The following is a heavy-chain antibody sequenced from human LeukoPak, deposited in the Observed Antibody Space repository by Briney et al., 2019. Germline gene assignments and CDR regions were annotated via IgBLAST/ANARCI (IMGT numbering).Heavy chain of an antibody. CDR3: AKDVRFLEWLSFLSVDY. CDR1: GFTFSYHG. CDR2: VYDDGGKK. J-gene: IGHJ4*02. D-gene: IGHD3-3*01. Sequence: PGGSLRLSCTVSGFTFSYHGMHWVRQAPGKGLEWVAVVYDDGGKKYYSDSVKGRFTISRDNSKNTLFLQMNSLRAEDTAVYYCAKDVRFLEWLSFLSVDYWGQGTLVTASS. V-gene: IGHV3-30*02.